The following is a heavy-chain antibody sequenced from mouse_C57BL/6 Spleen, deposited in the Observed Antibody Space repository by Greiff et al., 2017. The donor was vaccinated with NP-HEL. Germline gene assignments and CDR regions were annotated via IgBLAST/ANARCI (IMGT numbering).Heavy chain of an antibody. D-gene: IGHD2-4*01. V-gene: IGHV1-26*01. CDR1: GYTFTDYY. CDR2: INPNNGGT. CDR3: AGGDYDEAWFAY. Sequence: EVQLQQSGPELVKPGASVKISCKASGYTFTDYYMNWVKQSHGKSLEWIGDINPNNGGTSYNQKFKGKATLTVDKSSSTAYMELRSLTSEDSAVYYCAGGDYDEAWFAYWGQGTLVTVSA. J-gene: IGHJ3*01.